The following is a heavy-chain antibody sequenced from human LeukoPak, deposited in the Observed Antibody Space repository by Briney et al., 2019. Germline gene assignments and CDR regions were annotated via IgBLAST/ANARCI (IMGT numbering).Heavy chain of an antibody. Sequence: PGGSLRLSCAASGFTFSSYSMNWVRQAPGKGLEWVSSISSSSSYIYYADSVKGRFTISRDNAKNSLYLQMNSLRAEDTAVYYCASGNLVYYYGMDVWGQGTTVTVSS. CDR3: ASGNLVYYYGMDV. CDR2: ISSSSSYI. V-gene: IGHV3-21*01. J-gene: IGHJ6*02. CDR1: GFTFSSYS. D-gene: IGHD1-14*01.